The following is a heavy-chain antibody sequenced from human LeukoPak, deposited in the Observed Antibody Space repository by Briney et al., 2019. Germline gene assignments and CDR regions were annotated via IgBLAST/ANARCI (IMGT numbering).Heavy chain of an antibody. CDR3: ARAIVVVVAATCHFDY. CDR2: ISGSGGST. Sequence: GGSLRLSCAASGFTFSSYAMSWVRQAPGKGLEWVSAISGSGGSTYYADSVKGRFTISRDNSKNTLYLQMNSLRAEDTAVYYCARAIVVVVAATCHFDYWGQGTLVTVSS. CDR1: GFTFSSYA. J-gene: IGHJ4*02. V-gene: IGHV3-23*01. D-gene: IGHD2-15*01.